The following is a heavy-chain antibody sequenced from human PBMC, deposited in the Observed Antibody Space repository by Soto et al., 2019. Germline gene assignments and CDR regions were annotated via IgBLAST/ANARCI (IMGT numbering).Heavy chain of an antibody. V-gene: IGHV3-23*01. CDR1: GFTFSSYA. CDR2: ISGSGGST. J-gene: IGHJ4*02. CDR3: AKQYQLLYAPYYFDY. Sequence: PGGSLRLSCAASGFTFSSYAMSWVRQAPGKGLEWVSAISGSGGSTYYADSVKGRFTISRDNSKNTLYLQMNSLRAEDAAVYYCAKQYQLLYAPYYFDYWGQGTLVTVSS. D-gene: IGHD2-2*02.